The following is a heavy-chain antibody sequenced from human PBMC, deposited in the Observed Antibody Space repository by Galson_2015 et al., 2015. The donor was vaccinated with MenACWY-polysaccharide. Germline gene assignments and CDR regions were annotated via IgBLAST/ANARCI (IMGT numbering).Heavy chain of an antibody. CDR1: GFTFSDYA. CDR2: ISYDGSNK. Sequence: SLRLSCAVSGFTFSDYAIHWVRQAPGKGLEWLAVISYDGSNKYYLESVRGRFTISRDNSKDMVYLHMNSLRGEDTAVYFCAKDRPLRGLSVFYYGMGVWGRGTTVIVSS. CDR3: AKDRPLRGLSVFYYGMGV. V-gene: IGHV3-30*18. J-gene: IGHJ6*02. D-gene: IGHD3-10*01.